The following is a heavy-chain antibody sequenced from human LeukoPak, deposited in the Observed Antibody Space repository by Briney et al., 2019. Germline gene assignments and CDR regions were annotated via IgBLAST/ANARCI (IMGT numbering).Heavy chain of an antibody. CDR3: ARAIKGDGSGWYNFDY. Sequence: ASVTVSCKASGYTFTGYYMHWVRQAPGQGLEWMGRINPNSGGTNYAQKFQGRVTLTRDTSISTAYMELSRLRSDDTAVYYCARAIKGDGSGWYNFDYWGQGTLVTVSS. V-gene: IGHV1-2*06. D-gene: IGHD6-19*01. CDR2: INPNSGGT. J-gene: IGHJ4*02. CDR1: GYTFTGYY.